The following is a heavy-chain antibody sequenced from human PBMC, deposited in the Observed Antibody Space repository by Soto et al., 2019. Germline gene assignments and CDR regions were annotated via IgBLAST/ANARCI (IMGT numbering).Heavy chain of an antibody. D-gene: IGHD4-4*01. Sequence: PGGSLRLSCAASGFTFSTYGLHWVRQAPGKGLEGVAFISFDGTNKYFTDSVKGRFTLSRDNSKNTLYLQMNSLRAEDTAVYYCAKSPHNSNLDSGIVAYWGQGTLVTVSS. V-gene: IGHV3-30*18. J-gene: IGHJ4*02. CDR2: ISFDGTNK. CDR3: AKSPHNSNLDSGIVAY. CDR1: GFTFSTYG.